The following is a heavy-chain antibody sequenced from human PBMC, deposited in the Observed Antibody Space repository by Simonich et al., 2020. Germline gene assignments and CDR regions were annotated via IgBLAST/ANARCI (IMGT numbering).Heavy chain of an antibody. D-gene: IGHD5-18*01. Sequence: QVQLVQSGAAVKKPGASVKVSCKASGYTFTGYYMHWVRKSPGQGLEGSEWINANIGGTNYAQKFQGRVTMPRDTSISTAYMELSRLRSDDTAVYYCARVSGGTAMVTSTFDIWGQGTMVTVSS. CDR2: INANIGGT. CDR3: ARVSGGTAMVTSTFDI. J-gene: IGHJ3*02. CDR1: GYTFTGYY. V-gene: IGHV1-2*02.